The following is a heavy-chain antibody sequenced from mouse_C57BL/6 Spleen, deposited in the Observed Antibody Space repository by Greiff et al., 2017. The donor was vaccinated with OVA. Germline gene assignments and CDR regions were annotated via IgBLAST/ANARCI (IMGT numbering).Heavy chain of an antibody. CDR1: GFSLTSYG. J-gene: IGHJ2*01. D-gene: IGHD4-1*01. Sequence: VMLVESGPGLVAPSQSLSITCTVSGFSLTSYGVSWVRQPPGKGLEWLGVIWGDGSTNYHSALISKLSISKDNSKSQDFIRLNSLQTDDTATYYCAKQGTNCLDYWGQGTTLTVSS. CDR3: AKQGTNCLDY. CDR2: IWGDGST. V-gene: IGHV2-3*01.